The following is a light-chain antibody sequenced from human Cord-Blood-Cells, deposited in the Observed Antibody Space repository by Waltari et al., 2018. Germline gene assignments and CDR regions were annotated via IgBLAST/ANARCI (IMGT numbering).Light chain of an antibody. CDR1: SSDVGGYND. CDR3: SSYAGSNNLV. V-gene: IGLV2-8*01. Sequence: SALTQPPSASGSPGQSVTISCTGTSSDVGGYNDVPWYQQHPGKAPKLMIYEVSKRPSGVPDRCSGSKSGNTASLTVSGLQAEDEADYYCSSYAGSNNLVFGGGTKLTVL. CDR2: EVS. J-gene: IGLJ3*02.